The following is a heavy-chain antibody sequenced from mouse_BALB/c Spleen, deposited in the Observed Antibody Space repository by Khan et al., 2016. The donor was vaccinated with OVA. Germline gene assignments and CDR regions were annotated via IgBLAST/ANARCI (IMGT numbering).Heavy chain of an antibody. CDR2: ISGDSNTI. Sequence: EVELVESGGGLVQPGGSRKLSCVASGFTFSSFGMHWVLQAPEKGLEWIAYISGDSNTIYYTDTVMGRFTISRDNPNNTLFLQMTSLRSEDMAMYYGARSYFYGYCFDQWGQGTTLTVSS. V-gene: IGHV5-17*02. D-gene: IGHD1-1*01. CDR3: ARSYFYGYCFDQ. J-gene: IGHJ2*01. CDR1: GFTFSSFG.